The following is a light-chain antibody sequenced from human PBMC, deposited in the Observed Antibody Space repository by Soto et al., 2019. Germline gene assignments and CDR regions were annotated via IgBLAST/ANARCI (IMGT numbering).Light chain of an antibody. V-gene: IGLV2-8*01. J-gene: IGLJ1*01. CDR1: SIDVGGYNY. CDR2: EVS. Sequence: QSALTQPPSASGSPGQSVTISCTGTSIDVGGYNYVSWYQQHPGKAPKLMIYEVSKRPSGVPDRFSGSKSGNTASLTVSGLQAEDEADYYCSSYAGSILFGTGTKLTVL. CDR3: SSYAGSIL.